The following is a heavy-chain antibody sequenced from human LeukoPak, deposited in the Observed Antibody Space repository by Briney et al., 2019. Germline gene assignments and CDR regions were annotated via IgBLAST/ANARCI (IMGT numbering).Heavy chain of an antibody. D-gene: IGHD6-19*01. CDR1: GFTFDDYA. CDR2: ISWNSGSI. Sequence: GGSLRLSCAASGFTFDDYAMHWVRQAPGKGLEWVSGISWNSGSIGYADSVKGRFTISRDNAKNSLYLQMNSLRAEDTALYYCAKAMEAVAGLLDYWSQGTLVTVSS. V-gene: IGHV3-9*01. J-gene: IGHJ4*02. CDR3: AKAMEAVAGLLDY.